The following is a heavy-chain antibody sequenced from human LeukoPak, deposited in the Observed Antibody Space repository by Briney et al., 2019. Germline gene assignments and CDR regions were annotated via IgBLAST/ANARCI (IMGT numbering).Heavy chain of an antibody. CDR1: GFTFSSYG. CDR2: ISGAGRST. Sequence: GGTLRLSCAASGFTFSSYGMTWVRQAPGKGLEWVSVISGAGRSTYYADSVKGRFTISRDNSKNTLYPQMNSLRAEDTAVYYCAKAQYNWNDHWFDPWGQGTLVTVSS. D-gene: IGHD1-1*01. V-gene: IGHV3-23*01. CDR3: AKAQYNWNDHWFDP. J-gene: IGHJ5*02.